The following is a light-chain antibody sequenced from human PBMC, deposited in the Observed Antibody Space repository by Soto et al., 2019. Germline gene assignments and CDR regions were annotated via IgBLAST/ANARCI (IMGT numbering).Light chain of an antibody. V-gene: IGKV3-20*01. CDR2: GAS. Sequence: EIVLTQSPGTLSLSPGERATLSCRASQSVSSSYLAWYHQKPGQAPWLLIYGASSRATGIPERFSGSGSGTDFTLTISRLEPEDFAVYYCQQYGSSPQGTFGQGTKVEIK. CDR3: QQYGSSPQGT. J-gene: IGKJ1*01. CDR1: QSVSSSY.